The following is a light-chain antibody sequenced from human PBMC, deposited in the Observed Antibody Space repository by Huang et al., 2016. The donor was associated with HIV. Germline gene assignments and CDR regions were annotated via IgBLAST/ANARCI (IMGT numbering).Light chain of an antibody. CDR1: QAISDY. Sequence: AIQMTQSPSSLSASTGDRVPITCRASQAISDYLAWFQQKPGKAPKLLSYAAATLQIGVPSRFSGSGSGTDFTFTISRLQSEDFATYYCQQYYTYPLTFGQGTRLETK. CDR2: AAA. J-gene: IGKJ5*01. CDR3: QQYYTYPLT. V-gene: IGKV1-8*01.